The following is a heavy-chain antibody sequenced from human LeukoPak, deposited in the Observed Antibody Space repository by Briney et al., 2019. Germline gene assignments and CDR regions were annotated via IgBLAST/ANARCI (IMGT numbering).Heavy chain of an antibody. D-gene: IGHD2-15*01. J-gene: IGHJ3*02. CDR2: FDPEDGET. V-gene: IGHV1-24*01. CDR1: GYTLTELS. CDR3: ATEGRRYCSGGSCYAAYSDAFDI. Sequence: ASVKVSCKVSGYTLTELSMHWVRQAPGKGLEWMGGFDPEDGETIYAQKFQGRVTMTEDTSTDTAYMELSSLRSEDTAVYYCATEGRRYCSGGSCYAAYSDAFDIWGQGTMVTVSS.